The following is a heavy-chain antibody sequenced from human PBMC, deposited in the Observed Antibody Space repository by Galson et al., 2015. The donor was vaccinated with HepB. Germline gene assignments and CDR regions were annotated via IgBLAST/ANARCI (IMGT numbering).Heavy chain of an antibody. Sequence: SLRLSCAASGFTFDDYAMHWVRQAPGKGLEWVSGISWNSGSIGYADSVKGRFTISRDNAKNSLYLQMNSLRAEDTALYYCAKGPQGYDFWSGYLNYYYYMDVWGKGTTVTVSS. CDR2: ISWNSGSI. J-gene: IGHJ6*03. V-gene: IGHV3-9*01. D-gene: IGHD3-3*01. CDR3: AKGPQGYDFWSGYLNYYYYMDV. CDR1: GFTFDDYA.